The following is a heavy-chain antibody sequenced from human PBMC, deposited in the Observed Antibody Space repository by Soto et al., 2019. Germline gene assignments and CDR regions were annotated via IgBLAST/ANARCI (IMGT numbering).Heavy chain of an antibody. Sequence: GASVKVSCKASGYTFTSYAISWVRQAPGQGLEWMGGIIPIFGTANYAQKFQGRVTITADESTSTAYMELSSLRSEDTAVYYCARVREMATIASDFDYWGQGTLVTVS. CDR1: GYTFTSYA. CDR2: IIPIFGTA. CDR3: ARVREMATIASDFDY. V-gene: IGHV1-69*13. J-gene: IGHJ4*02. D-gene: IGHD5-12*01.